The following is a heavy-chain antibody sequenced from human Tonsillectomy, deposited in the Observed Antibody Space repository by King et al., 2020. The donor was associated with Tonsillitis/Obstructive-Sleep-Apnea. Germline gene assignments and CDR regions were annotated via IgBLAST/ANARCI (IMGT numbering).Heavy chain of an antibody. J-gene: IGHJ6*03. D-gene: IGHD2-15*01. V-gene: IGHV3-53*01. CDR3: ARDHVGYYYMDV. CDR2: IYSGGST. CDR1: GFTVSSNY. Sequence: VQLVESGGGLIQPGGSLRLSCAASGFTVSSNYMSWVRQAPGKGLEWVSVIYSGGSTYYADSVKGRFTISRDNSKNTLDLQMNSLGAEDTAVYYCARDHVGYYYMDVWGKGTTVTVSS.